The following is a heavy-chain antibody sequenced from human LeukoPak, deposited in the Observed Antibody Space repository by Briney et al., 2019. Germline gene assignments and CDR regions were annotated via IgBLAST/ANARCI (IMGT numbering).Heavy chain of an antibody. V-gene: IGHV1-18*01. Sequence: GASVKVSCKASGYTFTSYGISWVRQAPGQRLEWMGWISAYNGNTNYAQKLQGRVTKTTDTSTSTAYMELRSLRSDDTAVYYCARDGDYDILTGYYNFDYWGQGTLVTVSS. CDR3: ARDGDYDILTGYYNFDY. CDR1: GYTFTSYG. D-gene: IGHD3-9*01. J-gene: IGHJ4*02. CDR2: ISAYNGNT.